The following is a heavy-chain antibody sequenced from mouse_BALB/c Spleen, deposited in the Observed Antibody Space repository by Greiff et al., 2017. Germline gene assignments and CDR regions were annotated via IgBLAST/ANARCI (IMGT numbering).Heavy chain of an antibody. V-gene: IGHV5-6*02. D-gene: IGHD2-2*01. Sequence: DVKLVESGGDLVKPGGSLKLSCAASGFTFSSYGMSWVRQTPDKRLEWVATISSGGSYTYYPDSVKGRFTISRDNAKNTLYLQMSSLKSEDTAMYYCASGGLRGYWYFDVWGAGTTVTVSS. CDR3: ASGGLRGYWYFDV. J-gene: IGHJ1*01. CDR2: ISSGGSYT. CDR1: GFTFSSYG.